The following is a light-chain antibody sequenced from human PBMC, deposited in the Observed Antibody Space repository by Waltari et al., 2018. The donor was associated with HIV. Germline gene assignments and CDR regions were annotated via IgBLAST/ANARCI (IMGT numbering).Light chain of an antibody. Sequence: QSALTQPRSVSGSPGQSVTISCTGTSGDVGGYNYVSWYQQHPGKAPKLMIYDVSKRPSGVPDRFPGSKSGNTASLTISGLQAEDEADYYCCSYAGSYTHVVFGGGTKLTVL. J-gene: IGLJ2*01. CDR1: SGDVGGYNY. V-gene: IGLV2-11*01. CDR2: DVS. CDR3: CSYAGSYTHVV.